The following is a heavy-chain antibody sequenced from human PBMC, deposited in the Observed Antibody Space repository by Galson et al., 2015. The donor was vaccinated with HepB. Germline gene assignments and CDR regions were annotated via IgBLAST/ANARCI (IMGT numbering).Heavy chain of an antibody. Sequence: SLRLSCAASGFTFSSYAMHWVRQAPGKGLEWVAVISYDGSNKYYADSVKGRFTISRDNSKNTLYLQMNSLRAEDTAVYYCARKDSSGYYGFDYWGQGTLVTVSS. CDR1: GFTFSSYA. V-gene: IGHV3-30*04. CDR3: ARKDSSGYYGFDY. J-gene: IGHJ4*02. D-gene: IGHD3-22*01. CDR2: ISYDGSNK.